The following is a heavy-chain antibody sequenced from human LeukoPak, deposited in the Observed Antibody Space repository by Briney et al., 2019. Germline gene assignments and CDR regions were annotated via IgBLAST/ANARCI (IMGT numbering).Heavy chain of an antibody. Sequence: PGGSLRLSCAASGFTRSDYWMHWVRRAPGKGLEWVASINQDGSEKYYVDSVKGRFTISRDNAKNSLYLQMNSLRAEDTALYYCARACTWFQIFLGGWFDPWGQGTLVTVSS. CDR1: GFTRSDYW. D-gene: IGHD3-9*01. V-gene: IGHV3-7*01. J-gene: IGHJ5*02. CDR3: ARACTWFQIFLGGWFDP. CDR2: INQDGSEK.